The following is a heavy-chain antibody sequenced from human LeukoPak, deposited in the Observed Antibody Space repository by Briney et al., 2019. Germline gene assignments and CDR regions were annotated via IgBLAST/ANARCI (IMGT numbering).Heavy chain of an antibody. J-gene: IGHJ4*02. CDR3: AGAREGDTATLDY. D-gene: IGHD5-18*01. Sequence: ASVKVSCKASGYTFTSYYMHWVRQAPGQGLEWMGIINPSGGSTSYAQKFQGRVTMTRDTSTSTVYMELSSLRSEDMAVYYCAGAREGDTATLDYWGQGTLVIVSS. V-gene: IGHV1-46*01. CDR2: INPSGGST. CDR1: GYTFTSYY.